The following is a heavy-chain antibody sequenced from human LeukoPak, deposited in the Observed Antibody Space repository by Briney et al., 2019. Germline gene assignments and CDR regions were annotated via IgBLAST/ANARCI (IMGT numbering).Heavy chain of an antibody. D-gene: IGHD4-23*01. V-gene: IGHV5-51*01. J-gene: IGHJ4*02. CDR1: GYSFTSYW. CDR2: IYPGGSDT. CDR3: ARLVGTVVTFDY. Sequence: GGALKISCKGSGYSFTSYWIGWVRQMPGKGLEWMGVIYPGGSDTRYSPSFQGQVTISADKSISTAYLQWSSLKASDTAMYYCARLVGTVVTFDYWGQGTLVTVSS.